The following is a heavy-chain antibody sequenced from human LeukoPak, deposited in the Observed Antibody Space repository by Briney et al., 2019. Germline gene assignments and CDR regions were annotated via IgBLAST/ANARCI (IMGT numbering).Heavy chain of an antibody. Sequence: GGSLRLSCAASGFTFSSYAMSWVRQAPGKGLEWVSGVSGSGGSTYYADSVKGRFTISRDNSKNTLSLQINSLRAEDTALYYCAKGGLGSAFDYWGQGTLVTISS. CDR2: VSGSGGST. V-gene: IGHV3-23*01. CDR3: AKGGLGSAFDY. D-gene: IGHD6-19*01. CDR1: GFTFSSYA. J-gene: IGHJ4*02.